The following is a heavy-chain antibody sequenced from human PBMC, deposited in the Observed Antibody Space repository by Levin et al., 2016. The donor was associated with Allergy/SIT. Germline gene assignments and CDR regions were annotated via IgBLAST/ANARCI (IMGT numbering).Heavy chain of an antibody. CDR3: ARVWRASDLFEQWLVKGYYFDY. J-gene: IGHJ4*02. V-gene: IGHV1-18*01. D-gene: IGHD6-19*01. CDR2: ISAYNGNT. Sequence: WVRQAPGQGLEWMGWISAYNGNTNYAQKLQGRVTMTTDTSTSTAYMELRSLRSDDTAVYYCARVWRASDLFEQWLVKGYYFDYWGQGTLVTVSS.